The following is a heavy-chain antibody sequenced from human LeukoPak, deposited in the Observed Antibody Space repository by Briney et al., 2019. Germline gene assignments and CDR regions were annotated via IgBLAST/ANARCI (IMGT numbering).Heavy chain of an antibody. J-gene: IGHJ4*02. CDR3: ARVTVAGTTPIDY. V-gene: IGHV3-21*01. CDR2: ISSSSSYI. Sequence: GGSLSLSCAASGFTFSSYSMNWVRQAPAQGLEWVSSISSSSSYIYYADSVKGRFTISRDNAKNSLYLQRNSLRAEDTAVYYCARVTVAGTTPIDYCGQGTLVTVSS. D-gene: IGHD6-19*01. CDR1: GFTFSSYS.